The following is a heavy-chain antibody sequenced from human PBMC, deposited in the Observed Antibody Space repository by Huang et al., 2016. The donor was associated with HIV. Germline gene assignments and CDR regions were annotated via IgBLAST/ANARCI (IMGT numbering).Heavy chain of an antibody. CDR3: ARSIYSIAAYNRAFDI. CDR1: GFSLSTSGMC. J-gene: IGHJ3*02. D-gene: IGHD6-6*01. CDR2: IDWDDDK. Sequence: QVTLRESGPALVKPTQTLTLTCTFSGFSLSTSGMCWSWIRQPPGKALEWLARIDWDDDKYYSTSLKTRLTISKDTSKNQVVLIMTNMDPVDTATYYCARSIYSIAAYNRAFDIWGQGTMVSVSS. V-gene: IGHV2-70*15.